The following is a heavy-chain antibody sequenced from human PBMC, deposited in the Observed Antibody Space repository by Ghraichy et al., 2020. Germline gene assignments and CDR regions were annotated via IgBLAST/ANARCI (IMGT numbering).Heavy chain of an antibody. CDR2: IYYSGST. D-gene: IGHD6-19*01. J-gene: IGHJ6*02. Sequence: SETLSLTCTVSGGSISSSSYYWGWIRQPPGKGLEWIGSIYYSGSTYYNSSLKSRATISVDTSKNQFSLKLSSVTAADTAVYYCARLQRYSRDWYRKGYYYYVMDVWGQGTTVTVSS. V-gene: IGHV4-39*01. CDR3: ARLQRYSRDWYRKGYYYYVMDV. CDR1: GGSISSSSYY.